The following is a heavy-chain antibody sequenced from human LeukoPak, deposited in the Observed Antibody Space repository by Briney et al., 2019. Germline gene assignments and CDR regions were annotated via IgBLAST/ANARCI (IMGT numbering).Heavy chain of an antibody. D-gene: IGHD3-9*01. V-gene: IGHV4-30-2*01. J-gene: IGHJ6*02. CDR3: ARASSRYFDDGMDV. CDR2: IYHSGST. Sequence: PSETLSLTCTVSGGSISSYSWSWIRQPPGKGLEWIGYIYHSGSTYYNPSLKSRVTISVDRSKSQFSLKLSSVTAADTAVYYCARASSRYFDDGMDVWGQGTTVTVSS. CDR1: GGSISSYS.